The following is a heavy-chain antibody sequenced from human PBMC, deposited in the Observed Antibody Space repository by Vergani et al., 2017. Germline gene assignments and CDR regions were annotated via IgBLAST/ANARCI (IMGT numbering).Heavy chain of an antibody. V-gene: IGHV4-34*01. Sequence: QVQLQQWGAGLLKPSETLSLTCAVYGGSFSGYYWSWIRQPPGTGLEWIGEINHSGSTNYNPSLKSRVTISVDTSKNQFSLKLSSGTAADTAVYYCARGNRKITMVRGVIPHFDYWGQGTLVTVSS. CDR2: INHSGST. CDR3: ARGNRKITMVRGVIPHFDY. D-gene: IGHD3-10*01. CDR1: GGSFSGYY. J-gene: IGHJ4*02.